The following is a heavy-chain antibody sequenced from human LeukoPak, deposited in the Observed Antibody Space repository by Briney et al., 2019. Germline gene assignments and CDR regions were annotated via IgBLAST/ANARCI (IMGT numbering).Heavy chain of an antibody. CDR1: GYTFTGYY. CDR3: ARANWNYNDYYYYYMDV. D-gene: IGHD1-7*01. Sequence: ASVKVSCKASGYTFTGYYMHWVRQAPGQGLEWMGWINPNSGGTNYAQKFQGRVTMTRDTFISTAYMELSRLRSDDTAVYYCARANWNYNDYYYYYMDVWGKGTTVTVSS. J-gene: IGHJ6*03. V-gene: IGHV1-2*02. CDR2: INPNSGGT.